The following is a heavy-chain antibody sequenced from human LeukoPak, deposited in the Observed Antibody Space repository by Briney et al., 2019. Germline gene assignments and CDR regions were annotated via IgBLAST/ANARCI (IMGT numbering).Heavy chain of an antibody. CDR1: GFTFTSYG. CDR2: IWNDGSNK. J-gene: IGHJ3*02. D-gene: IGHD3-22*01. CDR3: AKERSGYNLASSDI. V-gene: IGHV3-30*02. Sequence: GGSLRLSCAASGFTFTSYGMHWVRQAPGKGLEWVAFIWNDGSNKYYADSVKGRFTISRDNSKNTLYLQMNSLIPEDTAVYYWAKERSGYNLASSDISGQRTTVTAS.